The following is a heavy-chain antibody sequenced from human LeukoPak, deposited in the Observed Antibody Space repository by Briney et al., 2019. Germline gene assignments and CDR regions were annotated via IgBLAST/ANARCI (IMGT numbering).Heavy chain of an antibody. CDR2: IYSGGST. D-gene: IGHD6-13*01. CDR1: GFTVSSNY. J-gene: IGHJ4*02. V-gene: IGHV3-53*01. Sequence: GSLRLSCAASGFTVSSNYMTWVRQAPGKGLEWVSVIYSGGSTYYADSVKGRFTISRGNSKNTLYLQMNSLRAEDSAVYYCARDRSDIAAAGYFDYWGQGTLVTVSS. CDR3: ARDRSDIAAAGYFDY.